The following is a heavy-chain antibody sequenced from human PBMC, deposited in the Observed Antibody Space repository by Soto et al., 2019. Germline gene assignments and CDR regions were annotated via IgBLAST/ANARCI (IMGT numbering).Heavy chain of an antibody. J-gene: IGHJ5*02. CDR3: ARSRYVWGSYRTRGWFDP. CDR1: GGSISSSSYY. V-gene: IGHV4-39*01. CDR2: IYYSGST. Sequence: KTSETLSLTCTVSGGSISSSSYYWGWIRQPPGKGLECIGSIYYSGSTYYNPSLKSRVTISVDTSKNQFSLKLSSVTAADTAVYYCARSRYVWGSYRTRGWFDPWGQGTLVTVSS. D-gene: IGHD3-16*02.